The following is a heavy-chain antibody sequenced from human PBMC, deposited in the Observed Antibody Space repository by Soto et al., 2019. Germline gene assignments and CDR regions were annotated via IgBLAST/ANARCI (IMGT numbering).Heavy chain of an antibody. Sequence: GGSLRLSCAASGFTFSFYAMHWVRQAPGKGLERVAVISYNGRNKHYVDSVKGRFTISRDNSQDTLYLQMDSLRPDDTAVYYCARQAKIGDRSQFYFDSWGQGTLVTVSS. J-gene: IGHJ4*02. V-gene: IGHV3-30*04. CDR3: ARQAKIGDRSQFYFDS. D-gene: IGHD3-16*01. CDR2: ISYNGRNK. CDR1: GFTFSFYA.